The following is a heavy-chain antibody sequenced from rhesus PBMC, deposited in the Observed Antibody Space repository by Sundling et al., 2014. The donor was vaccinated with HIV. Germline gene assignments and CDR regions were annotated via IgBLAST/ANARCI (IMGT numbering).Heavy chain of an antibody. D-gene: IGHD2-39*01. CDR1: GAPISSYW. CDR3: ARELGGRLGFRIDY. CDR2: INGNSGST. Sequence: QVQLQESGPGLVKPSETLSLTCTVSGAPISSYWWNWIRQPPGKGLEWIGEINGNSGSTNYNPSLKSRVTISRDTSKNQFSLRLNSVTAADTAFYYCARELGGRLGFRIDYWGQGVLVTVSS. V-gene: IGHV4-80*01. J-gene: IGHJ4*01.